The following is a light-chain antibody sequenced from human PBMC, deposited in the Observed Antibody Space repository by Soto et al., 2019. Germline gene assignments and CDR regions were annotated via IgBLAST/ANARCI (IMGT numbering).Light chain of an antibody. CDR2: GAS. V-gene: IGKV3-20*01. J-gene: IGKJ1*01. CDR3: QQYGSSPSWT. CDR1: QSVSSSY. Sequence: ILLTQSPGTLSLSPGEGATLSCRASQSVSSSYLAWYQQKPGQAPRLLIYGASSRATGIPDRFSGSGSGTDFTLTISRLEPEDCAVYYCQQYGSSPSWTFGQGTKVDIK.